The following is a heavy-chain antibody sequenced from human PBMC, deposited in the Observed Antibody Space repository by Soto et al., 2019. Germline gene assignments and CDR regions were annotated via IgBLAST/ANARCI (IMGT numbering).Heavy chain of an antibody. Sequence: EVQLLESGGGLVQPGGSLRLSCATSGFTFSSYAMTWVRQAPGKGLEWVSGISGSGGSTYYADSVKGRFTISRDNSKNTVYLQMNILGAEDTAVYYCAKGRTAYYGMDVWGQGTTVTVSS. V-gene: IGHV3-23*01. CDR1: GFTFSSYA. CDR3: AKGRTAYYGMDV. D-gene: IGHD2-21*02. CDR2: ISGSGGST. J-gene: IGHJ6*02.